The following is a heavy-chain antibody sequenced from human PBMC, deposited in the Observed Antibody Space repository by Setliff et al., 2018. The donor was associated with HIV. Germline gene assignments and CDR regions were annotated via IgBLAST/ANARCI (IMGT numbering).Heavy chain of an antibody. D-gene: IGHD3-22*01. Sequence: ASETLSLTCTVSGGSISSYYWSWIRQPAGKGLEWIGHISTSGITNYNPSLKSRVTMSVDTSKNHFSLKLSSVTAADTAVYYCARGLSFYDPGGFDYWGQGTLVTVSS. V-gene: IGHV4-4*07. CDR3: ARGLSFYDPGGFDY. CDR2: ISTSGIT. CDR1: GGSISSYY. J-gene: IGHJ4*02.